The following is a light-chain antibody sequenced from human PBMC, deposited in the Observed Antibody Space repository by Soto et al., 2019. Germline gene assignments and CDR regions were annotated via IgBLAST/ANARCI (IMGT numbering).Light chain of an antibody. CDR3: QQYKSYSPYT. J-gene: IGKJ2*01. V-gene: IGKV1-5*03. Sequence: DILMTQSPSTLSASVGDRVTITCRASESISRWLAWYQQKPGQAPKLLTHRASTLATGVPSRISGSGSGTDFTLTISNLQPDDFATYYCQQYKSYSPYTFGQGTKVDIK. CDR1: ESISRW. CDR2: RAS.